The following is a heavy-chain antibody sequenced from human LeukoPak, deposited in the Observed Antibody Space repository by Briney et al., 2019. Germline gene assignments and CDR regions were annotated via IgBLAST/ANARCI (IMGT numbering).Heavy chain of an antibody. Sequence: GGSLRLSCAASGFTFSSYAMSWVRQAPGKGLEWVSAISGSGGSTYYADSVKGRFTISRDNSKNTLYLQMNSLRAEDTAVYYCAKDLGITMIIEVTLFDYWGQGTLVTVSS. CDR3: AKDLGITMIIEVTLFDY. V-gene: IGHV3-23*01. CDR1: GFTFSSYA. D-gene: IGHD3-22*01. J-gene: IGHJ4*02. CDR2: ISGSGGST.